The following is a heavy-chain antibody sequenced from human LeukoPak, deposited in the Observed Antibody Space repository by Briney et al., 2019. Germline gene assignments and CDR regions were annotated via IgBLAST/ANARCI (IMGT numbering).Heavy chain of an antibody. CDR3: ARDRRDYDAFDI. CDR2: INDDGSAT. V-gene: IGHV3-74*01. Sequence: PGGSLRLSCAASGFTFSNYWMHWVRQVPGKGLVWVSRINDDGSATFYADSVKGRFTISRDNTKNSLYLQMNSLRVEDTAVYYCARDRRDYDAFDIWGQGTMVTVSS. CDR1: GFTFSNYW. J-gene: IGHJ3*02. D-gene: IGHD4-17*01.